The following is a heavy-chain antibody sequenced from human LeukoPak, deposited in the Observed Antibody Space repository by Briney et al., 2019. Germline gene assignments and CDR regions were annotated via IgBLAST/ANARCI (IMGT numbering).Heavy chain of an antibody. D-gene: IGHD3-22*01. CDR2: IYNSGTT. J-gene: IGHJ4*02. V-gene: IGHV4-39*07. CDR1: GGSISSSSYY. CDR3: ARNGDDSSDYYYFDY. Sequence: PSETLSLTCTVSGGSISSSSYYWGWIRQPPGKGLEWIGYIYNSGTTNYNPSLKSRVTISVDTSKNQFSLKLSSVTAADTAIYYCARNGDDSSDYYYFDYWGQGTLVTVSS.